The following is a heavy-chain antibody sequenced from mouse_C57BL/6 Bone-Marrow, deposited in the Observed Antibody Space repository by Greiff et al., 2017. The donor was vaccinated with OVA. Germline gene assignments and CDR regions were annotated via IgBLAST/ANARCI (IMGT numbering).Heavy chain of an antibody. CDR1: GYTFTSYW. D-gene: IGHD1-2*01. CDR2: INPSNGGT. CDR3: AREGYGYYFDY. J-gene: IGHJ2*01. Sequence: QVQLQQPGTELVKPGASVTLSCKASGYTFTSYWMHWVKQRPGQGLEWIGNINPSNGGTNYNEKFKSKATLTVDKSSSTAYMQLSSLTSEDSAVYYSAREGYGYYFDYWGQGTTLTVSS. V-gene: IGHV1-53*01.